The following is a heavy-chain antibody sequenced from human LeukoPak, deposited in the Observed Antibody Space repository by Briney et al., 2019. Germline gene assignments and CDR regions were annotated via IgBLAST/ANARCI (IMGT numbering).Heavy chain of an antibody. J-gene: IGHJ4*02. D-gene: IGHD6-13*01. CDR2: IIPIFGTA. CDR3: ASRSPGYSSSWYDLMAY. V-gene: IGHV1-69*13. Sequence: GASVKVSCKASGGTFSSYAISWARQAPGQGLEWMGGIIPIFGTANYAQKFQGRVTITADESTSTAYMELSSLRSEDTAVYYCASRSPGYSSSWYDLMAYWGQGTLVTVSS. CDR1: GGTFSSYA.